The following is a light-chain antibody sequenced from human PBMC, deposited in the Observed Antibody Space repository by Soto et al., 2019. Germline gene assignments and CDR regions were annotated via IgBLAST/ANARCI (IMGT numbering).Light chain of an antibody. CDR3: QQYGSS. CDR1: QSVSSSY. Sequence: EIVLTQSPGTLSLSPGERATLSCRASQSVSSSYLAWYQQKPGQAPRLLIYGASSRATGIPDRFSVSGSGTDFTLTISRLEAEDVAVYYCQQYGSSFGQGTKVEIK. CDR2: GAS. J-gene: IGKJ1*01. V-gene: IGKV3-20*01.